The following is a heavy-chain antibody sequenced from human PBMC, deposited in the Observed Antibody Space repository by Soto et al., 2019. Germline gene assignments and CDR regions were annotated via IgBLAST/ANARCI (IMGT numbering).Heavy chain of an antibody. V-gene: IGHV1-69*01. Sequence: QVQLVQSGAEVKKPGSSVKVSCKASGGTFSSYSINWVRQAPGQGLEWMGEIIPIFGTATYAQKFQGRVTIAADESTSTAYMEPSSLRSEDTAVYYCARDGGRHSGGMDYWGQGTLVSVSS. D-gene: IGHD1-26*01. J-gene: IGHJ4*02. CDR2: IIPIFGTA. CDR1: GGTFSSYS. CDR3: ARDGGRHSGGMDY.